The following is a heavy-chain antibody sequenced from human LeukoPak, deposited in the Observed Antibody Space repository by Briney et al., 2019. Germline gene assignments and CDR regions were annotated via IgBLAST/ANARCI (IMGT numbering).Heavy chain of an antibody. J-gene: IGHJ6*02. CDR1: GFSFSDYN. V-gene: IGHV3-11*01. Sequence: GGSLRLSCAASGFSFSDYNMNWVRQAPGKGLEWVSYITDSGNTIHYADSVKGRFTISRDNAKNSLYLQMNSLRAEDTAVYYCARSIGLTGGGVDVWGQGTTVTVSS. D-gene: IGHD3-9*01. CDR2: ITDSGNTI. CDR3: ARSIGLTGGGVDV.